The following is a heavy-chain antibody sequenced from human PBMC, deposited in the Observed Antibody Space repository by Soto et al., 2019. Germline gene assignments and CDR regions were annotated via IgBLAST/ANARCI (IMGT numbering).Heavy chain of an antibody. D-gene: IGHD6-25*01. V-gene: IGHV4-34*01. J-gene: IGHJ4*02. CDR3: ARSRLRQAWGYFDY. CDR1: GGSFSGYY. Sequence: PAETLCLTCAVYGGSFSGYYLSWIRQPPGKGLEWVRYIKHRGNASYTPSLKSRVTTSEDTSSSQFSLKLTFVTAAGPAVYYCARSRLRQAWGYFDYWGQGTLVTVSS. CDR2: IKHRGNA.